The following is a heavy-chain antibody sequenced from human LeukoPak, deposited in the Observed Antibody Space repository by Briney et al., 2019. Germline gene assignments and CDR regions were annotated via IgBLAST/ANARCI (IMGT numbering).Heavy chain of an antibody. CDR2: INPNSGGT. V-gene: IGHV1-2*02. CDR1: GYTFTGYY. J-gene: IGHJ4*02. Sequence: GASVKVSCKASGYTFTGYYMHWVRQAPGQGLEWMGWINPNSGGTNYAQKFQGRVTMTRDTSISTAYMELSRLRSDDTAVYYCARKGLATSVPFDYWGQGTLVTVSS. D-gene: IGHD5-24*01. CDR3: ARKGLATSVPFDY.